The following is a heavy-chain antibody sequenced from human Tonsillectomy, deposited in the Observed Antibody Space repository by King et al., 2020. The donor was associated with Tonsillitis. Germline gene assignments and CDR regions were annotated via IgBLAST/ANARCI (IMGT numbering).Heavy chain of an antibody. D-gene: IGHD4-17*01. Sequence: VQLVESGGGLVQPGGSLRLSCAASGFTFRNYVMSWVRQATGKGLEWVSAISGSVGSTYYPASVTGRFTISRDNSKNKRYLQMNSLRAEDTAIYYCAKDGMTTVTYHYFDYWGQGTLATVSS. J-gene: IGHJ4*02. CDR2: ISGSVGST. CDR1: GFTFRNYV. V-gene: IGHV3-23*04. CDR3: AKDGMTTVTYHYFDY.